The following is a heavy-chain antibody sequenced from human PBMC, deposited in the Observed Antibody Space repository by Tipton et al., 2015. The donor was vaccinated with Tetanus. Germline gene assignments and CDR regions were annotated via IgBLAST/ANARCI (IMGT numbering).Heavy chain of an antibody. CDR1: GASISGYY. CDR2: IHYSGST. J-gene: IGHJ5*01. D-gene: IGHD3-22*01. CDR3: AKGAARYYYDLSLPT. V-gene: IGHV4-59*01. Sequence: TLSLTCTVSGASISGYYWNWIQQPPGKGLEWIGYIHYSGSTNYNPSLRSRVTLSIDTSKTQFSLNLISVTPADTAVYYRAKGAARYYYDLSLPTWGHGTLVTVSS.